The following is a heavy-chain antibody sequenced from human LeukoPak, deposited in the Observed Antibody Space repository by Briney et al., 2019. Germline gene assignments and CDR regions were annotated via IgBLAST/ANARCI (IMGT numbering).Heavy chain of an antibody. V-gene: IGHV3-15*01. D-gene: IGHD3-22*01. CDR2: IKSKTDGGTT. CDR3: TTDLISRIRTEYYDGLDDAFDI. CDR1: GFTFSNAW. J-gene: IGHJ3*02. Sequence: GGSLRLSCAASGFTFSNAWMSRVRQAPGKGLEWVGRIKSKTDGGTTDYAAPVKGRFTISRDDSKNTLYLQMNSLKTEDTAVYYCTTDLISRIRTEYYDGLDDAFDIWGQGTMVTVSS.